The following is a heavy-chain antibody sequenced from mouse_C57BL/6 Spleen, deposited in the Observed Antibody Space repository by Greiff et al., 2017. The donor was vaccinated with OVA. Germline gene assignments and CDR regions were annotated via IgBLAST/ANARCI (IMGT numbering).Heavy chain of an antibody. Sequence: EVQLQQSGPELVKPGASVKISCKASGYTFTDYYMNWVKQSHGKSLEWIGDINPNNGGTSYNQKFKGKATLTVDKSSSTAYMELRSLTSEDSAVYYCARSCSHWGQGTTLTVSS. V-gene: IGHV1-26*01. CDR3: ARSCSH. CDR1: GYTFTDYY. CDR2: INPNNGGT. J-gene: IGHJ2*01.